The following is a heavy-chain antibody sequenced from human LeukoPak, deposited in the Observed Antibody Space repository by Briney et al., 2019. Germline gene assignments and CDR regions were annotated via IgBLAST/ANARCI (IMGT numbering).Heavy chain of an antibody. CDR1: GGSFSGYY. D-gene: IGHD6-13*01. CDR2: INHSGST. Sequence: SETLSLTCAVYGGSFSGYYWSWIRQPPGKGLEWIGEINHSGSTNYNPSLKSRVTISVDTSKNQFSLKLSSVTAADTAVYYCASSISSWLVFYIWGQGTLVTVSS. J-gene: IGHJ4*02. V-gene: IGHV4-34*01. CDR3: ASSISSWLVFYI.